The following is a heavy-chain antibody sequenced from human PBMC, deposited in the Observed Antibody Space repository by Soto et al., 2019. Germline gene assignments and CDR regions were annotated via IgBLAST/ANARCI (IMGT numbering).Heavy chain of an antibody. CDR1: GGSISSVDYY. D-gene: IGHD1-26*01. Sequence: SDTLSLTSAVYGGSISSVDYYWSWIRQPPGKGLEWIGYIYYSGSTYYNPSLKSRVTISGDTSKNQFSLKLSSVTAADTAVYYCARGGSFLKKNWFEPCGKGSLVSVSS. J-gene: IGHJ5*02. CDR3: ARGGSFLKKNWFEP. CDR2: IYYSGST. V-gene: IGHV4-30-4*02.